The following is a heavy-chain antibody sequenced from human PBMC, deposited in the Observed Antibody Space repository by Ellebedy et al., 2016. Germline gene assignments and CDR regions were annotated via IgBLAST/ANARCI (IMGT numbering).Heavy chain of an antibody. J-gene: IGHJ6*03. CDR2: INHSGST. D-gene: IGHD3/OR15-3a*01. CDR1: GGSLTGSS. V-gene: IGHV4-34*01. Sequence: GSLRLXXAVYGGSLTGSSWSWIRHLPGKGLEWIGEINHSGSTNYNPSLKSRVTISVDTSKNQFSLKLSSVTAADTAVYYCARGRFLDSYYYYMDVWGKGTTVTVSS. CDR3: ARGRFLDSYYYYMDV.